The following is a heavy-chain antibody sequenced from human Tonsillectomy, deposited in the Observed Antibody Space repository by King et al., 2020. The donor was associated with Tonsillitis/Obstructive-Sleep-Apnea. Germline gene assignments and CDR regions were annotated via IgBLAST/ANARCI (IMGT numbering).Heavy chain of an antibody. V-gene: IGHV4-31*03. CDR1: GGSISSGGYY. D-gene: IGHD3-22*01. Sequence: VQLQESGPGLVKPSQTLSLTCTVSGGSISSGGYYWSWIRQHPGKGLEWIGYIYYSGSTYYNPSLKSRVTISVDTSKNPFSLKLSAVTAADTALYYCAGGRYVLSGYYYVSVSDPDAFDIWGQGTMVTVSS. J-gene: IGHJ3*02. CDR2: IYYSGST. CDR3: AGGRYVLSGYYYVSVSDPDAFDI.